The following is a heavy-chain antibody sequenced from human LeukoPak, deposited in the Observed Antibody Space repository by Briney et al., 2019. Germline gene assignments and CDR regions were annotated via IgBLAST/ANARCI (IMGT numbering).Heavy chain of an antibody. J-gene: IGHJ6*02. V-gene: IGHV3-49*04. CDR1: GFTFGDYA. CDR3: TREGAAATYGMDV. Sequence: PGGSLRLSCTASGFTFGDYAESWVRRAPGRGLEWVGLIRRRAFGETADYAASVKGRFTISRDDSKSIAYLQMNSLRTEDTAVYYCTREGAAATYGMDVWGQGTTVTVSS. D-gene: IGHD6-13*01. CDR2: IRRRAFGETA.